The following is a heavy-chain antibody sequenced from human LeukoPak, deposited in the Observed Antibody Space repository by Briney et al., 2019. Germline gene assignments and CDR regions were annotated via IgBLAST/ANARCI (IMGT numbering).Heavy chain of an antibody. CDR2: IIPIFGTA. D-gene: IGHD4-17*01. CDR1: GGTFSSYA. J-gene: IGHJ6*02. V-gene: IGHV1-69*13. CDR3: ARARTRDYGDYVGPVGGMDV. Sequence: ASVKVSCKASGGTFSSYAISWVRQAPGQGLEWMGGIIPIFGTANYAQKFQGRVTITADESTGTAYMELSSLRSEDTAVYYCARARTRDYGDYVGPVGGMDVWGQGTTVTVSS.